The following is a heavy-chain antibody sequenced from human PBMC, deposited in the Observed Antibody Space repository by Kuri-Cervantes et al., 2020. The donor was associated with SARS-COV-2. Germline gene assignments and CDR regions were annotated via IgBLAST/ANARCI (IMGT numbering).Heavy chain of an antibody. Sequence: GESLKISCAASGFTFSSYGMHWVRQAPGKGLEWVAVISYDGSNKYYADSVKGRFTISRDNSKNTLYLQMNSLRAEDTAVYYCARESLGGLAAAGTGGSAFDIWGQGTMVTDSS. CDR2: ISYDGSNK. CDR1: GFTFSSYG. V-gene: IGHV3-30*19. J-gene: IGHJ3*02. D-gene: IGHD6-13*01. CDR3: ARESLGGLAAAGTGGSAFDI.